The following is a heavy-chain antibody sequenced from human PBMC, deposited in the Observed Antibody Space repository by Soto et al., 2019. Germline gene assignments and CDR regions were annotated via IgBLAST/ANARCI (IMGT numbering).Heavy chain of an antibody. J-gene: IGHJ6*02. D-gene: IGHD2-2*02. CDR2: ISYDGSNK. V-gene: IGHV3-30-3*01. CDR3: ARNTEVVPAAIRWYYYGMDV. CDR1: GFTFSSYA. Sequence: QVQLVASGGGVVQPGRSLRLSCAASGFTFSSYAMHWVRQAPGKGLEWVAVISYDGSNKYYADSVKGRFTISRDNSKNTLYLQMNSLRAEDTAVYYCARNTEVVPAAIRWYYYGMDVWGQGTTVTVSS.